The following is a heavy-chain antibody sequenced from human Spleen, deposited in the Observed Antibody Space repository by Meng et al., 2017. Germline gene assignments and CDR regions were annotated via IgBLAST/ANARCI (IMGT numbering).Heavy chain of an antibody. D-gene: IGHD6-13*01. J-gene: IGHJ4*02. CDR3: ARDEDISAAGKLFGDY. CDR2: INPNSGGT. CDR1: GYSFTGDY. V-gene: IGHV1-2*06. Sequence: ASVKVSCKASGYSFTGDYMHWVRQAPGQGLEWMGRINPNSGGTNYAQKFQGRVTMTRDTSISTAYMELSGLRSDDTAMYYCARDEDISAAGKLFGDYWGQGTLVTVSS.